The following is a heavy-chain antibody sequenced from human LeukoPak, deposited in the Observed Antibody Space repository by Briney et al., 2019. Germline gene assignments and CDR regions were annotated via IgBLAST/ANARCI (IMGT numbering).Heavy chain of an antibody. CDR1: GFTFSSYG. D-gene: IGHD7-27*01. CDR2: IETGGAST. V-gene: IGHV3-23*01. Sequence: GGSLRLSCAASGFTFSSYGMSWVRQAPGKGLEWVSAIETGGASTYYADSVKGRFSISRDNSKNTLYLQMNSLRAEDTAVYYFAKDGPETETTWAPSNNWGKETLVTVSS. CDR3: AKDGPETETTWAPSNN. J-gene: IGHJ4*02.